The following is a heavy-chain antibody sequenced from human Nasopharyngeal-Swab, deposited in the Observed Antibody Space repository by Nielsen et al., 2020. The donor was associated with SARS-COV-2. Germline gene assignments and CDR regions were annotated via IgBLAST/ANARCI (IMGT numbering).Heavy chain of an antibody. CDR3: AKVVAAHYYYYGMDV. D-gene: IGHD2-15*01. J-gene: IGHJ6*02. V-gene: IGHV3-9*01. Sequence: WIRHPPGKGLEWVSGISWNSGSIGYADSVKGRFTISGDNAKNSLYLQMNSLRAEDTALYYCAKVVAAHYYYYGMDVWGQGATVTVSS. CDR2: ISWNSGSI.